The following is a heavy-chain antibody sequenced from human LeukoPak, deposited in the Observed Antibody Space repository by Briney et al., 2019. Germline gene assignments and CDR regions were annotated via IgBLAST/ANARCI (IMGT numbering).Heavy chain of an antibody. CDR3: ARPRYGSGSYVGY. J-gene: IGHJ4*02. V-gene: IGHV1-2*02. D-gene: IGHD3-10*01. CDR1: GYTFTGYY. Sequence: ASVKVSCKASGYTFTGYYMHWVRQAPGQGLEWMGWINPNSGGTNYAQKFQGRVTMTRDTSISTAYMELSRLRSDDTAVYYCARPRYGSGSYVGYWGQGTLVTVSS. CDR2: INPNSGGT.